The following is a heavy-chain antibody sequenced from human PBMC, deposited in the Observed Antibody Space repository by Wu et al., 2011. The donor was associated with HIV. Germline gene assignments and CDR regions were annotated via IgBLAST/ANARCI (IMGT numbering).Heavy chain of an antibody. CDR1: GYTSPTT. D-gene: IGHD2-21*01. J-gene: IGHJ5*02. Sequence: KASGYTSPTTMYTGCDRPPGQGLEWMGMINPSGGSTIYAQRFQGRVTMTRDTSISTAYMELSRLRSDDTAVYYCATTATGGGASSPWFDPWGQGTLVTVSS. CDR2: INPSGGST. CDR3: ATTATGGGASSPWFDP. V-gene: IGHV1-46*01.